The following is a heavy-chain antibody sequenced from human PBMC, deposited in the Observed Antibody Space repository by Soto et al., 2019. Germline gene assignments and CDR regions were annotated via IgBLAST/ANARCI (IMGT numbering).Heavy chain of an antibody. CDR3: ARELTGTTPYYYYYGMDV. J-gene: IGHJ6*02. Sequence: ASVKVCCKASGYTFAGYYMHWVRQAPGQGLEWMGWINPNSGGTNYAQKFQGRVTMTRDTSISTAYMELSRLRSDDTAVYYCARELTGTTPYYYYYGMDVWGQGTTVTVSS. CDR1: GYTFAGYY. V-gene: IGHV1-2*02. CDR2: INPNSGGT. D-gene: IGHD1-20*01.